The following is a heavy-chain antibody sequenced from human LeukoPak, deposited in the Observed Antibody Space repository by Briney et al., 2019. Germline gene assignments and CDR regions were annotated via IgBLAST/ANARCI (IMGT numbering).Heavy chain of an antibody. D-gene: IGHD5-18*01. Sequence: PGGSLRLSCAASGFTFDDYAMHWVRQAPGKGLEWVSGISWNSGSIGYADSVKGRFTISRDNAKNSLYLQMNSLRAEDTAVYYCAREIQPFDAFDIWGQGTMVTVSS. CDR2: ISWNSGSI. CDR3: AREIQPFDAFDI. V-gene: IGHV3-9*01. J-gene: IGHJ3*02. CDR1: GFTFDDYA.